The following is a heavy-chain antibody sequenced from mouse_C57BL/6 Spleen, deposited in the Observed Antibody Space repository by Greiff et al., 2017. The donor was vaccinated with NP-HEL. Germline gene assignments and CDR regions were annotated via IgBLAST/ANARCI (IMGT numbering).Heavy chain of an antibody. V-gene: IGHV1-81*01. CDR3: ARSYGYYDYDWFAY. J-gene: IGHJ3*01. CDR1: GYTFTSYG. CDR2: IYPRSGNT. D-gene: IGHD2-4*01. Sequence: QVQLQQSGAELARPGASVKLSCKASGYTFTSYGISWVKQRTGQGLEWIGEIYPRSGNTYYNEKFKGKATLTADKSSSTAYMELRSLTSEDSAVYFCARSYGYYDYDWFAYWGQGTLVTVSA.